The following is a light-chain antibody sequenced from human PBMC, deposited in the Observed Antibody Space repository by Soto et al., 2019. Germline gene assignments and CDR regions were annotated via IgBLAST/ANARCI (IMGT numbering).Light chain of an antibody. Sequence: QSALTQPASVSGSPGQPITISCTGTSRDVGGYKFVSWLQQHPGKAPKLLIYEVTNRPSGVSDRFAGSRSGNTAFLTISGLQDEDEADYYCTSYTLDNPKWAFGGGTKVTVL. CDR2: EVT. V-gene: IGLV2-14*01. CDR1: SRDVGGYKF. J-gene: IGLJ3*02. CDR3: TSYTLDNPKWA.